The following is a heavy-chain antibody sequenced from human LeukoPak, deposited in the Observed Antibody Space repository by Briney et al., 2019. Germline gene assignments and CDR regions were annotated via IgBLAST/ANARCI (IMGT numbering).Heavy chain of an antibody. CDR3: ARSFHGQYYFDY. CDR1: GGTFISYA. D-gene: IGHD3-16*02. CDR2: IIPIFGTA. Sequence: ASVKVSCKASGGTFISYAISWVRQAPGQGLEWMGGIIPIFGTANYAQKFQGRVTITADESTSTAYMELSSLRSEDTAVYYCARSFHGQYYFDYWGQGTLVTVSS. J-gene: IGHJ4*02. V-gene: IGHV1-69*01.